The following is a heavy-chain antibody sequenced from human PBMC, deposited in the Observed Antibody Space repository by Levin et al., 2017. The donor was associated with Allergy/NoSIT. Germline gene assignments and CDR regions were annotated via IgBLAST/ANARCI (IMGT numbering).Heavy chain of an antibody. D-gene: IGHD3-16*01. CDR2: IYYSGST. CDR1: GGSISSYY. CDR3: ARGGFSYFDY. Sequence: SQTLSLTCTVSGGSISSYYWSWIRQPPGKGLEWIGYIYYSGSTNYNPSLKSRVTISVDTSKNQFSLKLSSVTAADTAVYYCARGGFSYFDYWGQGTLVTVSS. J-gene: IGHJ4*02. V-gene: IGHV4-59*08.